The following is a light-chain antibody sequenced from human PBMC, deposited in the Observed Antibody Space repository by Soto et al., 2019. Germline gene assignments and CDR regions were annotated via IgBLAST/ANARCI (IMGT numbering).Light chain of an antibody. CDR3: QQRSNWPTWT. CDR1: QSVSSSY. V-gene: IGKV3D-20*02. J-gene: IGKJ1*01. Sequence: EIVLTQSPGTLSLSPGGRATLSCRASQSVSSSYLAWYQQKPGQAPRLLIYDASNRATGIPARFSGSGSGTDFTLTISSLEPEDFAVYYCQQRSNWPTWTFGQGTKVDIK. CDR2: DAS.